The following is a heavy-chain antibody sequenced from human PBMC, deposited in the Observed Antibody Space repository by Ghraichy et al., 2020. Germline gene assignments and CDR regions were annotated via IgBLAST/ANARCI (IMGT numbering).Heavy chain of an antibody. CDR1: GFTFSSYG. CDR2: IWYDGSNK. J-gene: IGHJ6*02. V-gene: IGHV3-33*01. Sequence: GGSLRLSCAASGFTFSSYGMHWVRQAPGKGLEWVAVIWYDGSNKYYADSVKGRFTISRDNSKNTLYLQMNSLRAEDTAVYYCARDRITMVRGVILYYYGMDVWGRGTTVTVSS. CDR3: ARDRITMVRGVILYYYGMDV. D-gene: IGHD3-10*01.